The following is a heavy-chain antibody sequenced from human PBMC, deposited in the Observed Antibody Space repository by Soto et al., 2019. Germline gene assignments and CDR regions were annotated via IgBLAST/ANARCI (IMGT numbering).Heavy chain of an antibody. CDR3: ARGLSDCISPSCPVFDP. CDR2: IYYSGST. CDR1: GGSISSGGYY. D-gene: IGHD2-2*01. V-gene: IGHV4-31*03. J-gene: IGHJ5*02. Sequence: QVQLQESGPGLVKPSQTLSLTCTVSGGSISSGGYYWSWIRQHPGKGLEWIGYIYYSGSTYYNPSLKGRVTVSVDTSKNQFSLKLSSVTAADTAVYYCARGLSDCISPSCPVFDPWGQGTLVTVSS.